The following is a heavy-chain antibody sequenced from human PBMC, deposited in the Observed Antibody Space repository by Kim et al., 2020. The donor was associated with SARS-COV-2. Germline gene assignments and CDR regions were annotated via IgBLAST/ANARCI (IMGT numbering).Heavy chain of an antibody. V-gene: IGHV3-30*01. J-gene: IGHJ4*02. Sequence: GSNKYYADSVKGRFTISRDNSKNTLYLQMNSLRAEDTAVYYCARGNDWSKYWGQGTLVTVSS. D-gene: IGHD3-9*01. CDR3: ARGNDWSKY. CDR2: GSNK.